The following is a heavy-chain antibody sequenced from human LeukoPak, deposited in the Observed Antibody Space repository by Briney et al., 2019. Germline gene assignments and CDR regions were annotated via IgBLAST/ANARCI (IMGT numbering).Heavy chain of an antibody. CDR3: ARDRDSSRTFDI. D-gene: IGHD6-13*01. CDR2: MNPNSGNT. CDR1: GYTFTSYD. J-gene: IGHJ3*02. V-gene: IGHV1-8*01. Sequence: WASVKVSCKASGYTFTSYDINWVRQATGQGLEWMGWMNPNSGNTGYAQKFQGRVTMTRNTSISTAYMELSSLRSEDTAVYYCARDRDSSRTFDIWGQGTMVTVSS.